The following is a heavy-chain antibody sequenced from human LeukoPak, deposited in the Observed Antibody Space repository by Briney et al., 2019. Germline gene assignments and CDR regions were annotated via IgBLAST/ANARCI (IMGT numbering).Heavy chain of an antibody. V-gene: IGHV3-30-3*01. D-gene: IGHD6-19*01. CDR2: ISKDGSDK. CDR1: GFTFSDYA. CDR3: ARDYSSGWQRRALPPGSPEEWAV. J-gene: IGHJ4*02. Sequence: PGGSLRLSCAASGFTFSDYAMHWVRQAPGKGLEWVAVISKDGSDKYYADSVKGRFTISRDNSKNTLYLQMNSLRAEDTAVYYCARDYSSGWQRRALPPGSPEEWAVWGQGTLVTVSS.